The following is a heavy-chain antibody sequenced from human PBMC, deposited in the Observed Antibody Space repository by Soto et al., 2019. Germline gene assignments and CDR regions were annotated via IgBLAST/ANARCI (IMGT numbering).Heavy chain of an antibody. CDR2: IWNDGSNE. CDR1: GFTFSSYG. D-gene: IGHD3-22*01. Sequence: GGALRLSCDASGFTFSSYGMHWVRQAPGKGLEWVAIIWNDGSNEYYADSVKGRFTISRDNSKNTLYLQVSNLRAEDTAVYFCARDQTDSGGYSDSWGQGTLVTVSS. CDR3: ARDQTDSGGYSDS. V-gene: IGHV3-33*01. J-gene: IGHJ4*02.